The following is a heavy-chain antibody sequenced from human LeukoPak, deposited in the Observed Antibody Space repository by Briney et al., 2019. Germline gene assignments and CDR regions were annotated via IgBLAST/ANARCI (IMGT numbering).Heavy chain of an antibody. D-gene: IGHD2-2*01. CDR1: GFTVSSNY. V-gene: IGHV3-53*05. J-gene: IGHJ5*02. CDR2: IYSGGST. Sequence: GGSLRLSCAASGFTVSSNYMSWVRQAPGKGLEWVSVIYSGGSTYYADSVKGRFTISRDNSKNTLYLQMNSLRAEDTAVYYCARDSKGYCSSTSCYGNWFDPWGQGTLVTVSS. CDR3: ARDSKGYCSSTSCYGNWFDP.